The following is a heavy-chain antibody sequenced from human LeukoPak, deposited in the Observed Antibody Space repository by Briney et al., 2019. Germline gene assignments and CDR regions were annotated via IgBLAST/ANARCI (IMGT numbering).Heavy chain of an antibody. Sequence: ASGKVSCKASGYTFTGYYMHWVRQAPGQGLEWMGRINPNSGGTNYAQKFQGRVTMTRDTSISTAYMELSRLRSDDTAVYYCARDNGKLTLYAFDIWGQGTMVTVSS. V-gene: IGHV1-2*06. CDR3: ARDNGKLTLYAFDI. CDR1: GYTFTGYY. J-gene: IGHJ3*02. D-gene: IGHD1-7*01. CDR2: INPNSGGT.